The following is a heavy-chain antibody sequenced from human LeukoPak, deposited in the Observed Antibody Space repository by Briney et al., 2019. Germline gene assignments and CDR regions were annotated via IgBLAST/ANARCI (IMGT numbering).Heavy chain of an antibody. D-gene: IGHD5-24*01. J-gene: IGHJ4*02. Sequence: GESLKISCKGSGYSFTSYWIGWVRQVPGKGLEWMGIIYPGDSDTRYSPSFQGQVTISADKSISTAYLQWRRLKASHTAMYYCARHRRVKAFVYWGQGTLVTVSS. CDR1: GYSFTSYW. CDR2: IYPGDSDT. V-gene: IGHV5-51*01. CDR3: ARHRRVKAFVY.